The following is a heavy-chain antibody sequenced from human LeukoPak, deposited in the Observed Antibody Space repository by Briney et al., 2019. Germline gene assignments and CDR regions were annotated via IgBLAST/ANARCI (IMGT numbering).Heavy chain of an antibody. J-gene: IGHJ6*03. V-gene: IGHV1-2*02. Sequence: ASVKVSCKASGYTFTGYYMHWVRQAPGQGLEWMGWINPNSGGTNYAQKFQGRVTMTRDTSISTAYMELSRLRSDDTAVYYCARDRLGYCSGGSCFYYYYMDVWGKGTTVTISS. CDR1: GYTFTGYY. CDR3: ARDRLGYCSGGSCFYYYYMDV. D-gene: IGHD2-15*01. CDR2: INPNSGGT.